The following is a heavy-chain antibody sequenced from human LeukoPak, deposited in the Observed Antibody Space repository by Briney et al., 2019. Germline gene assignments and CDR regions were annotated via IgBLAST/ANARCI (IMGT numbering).Heavy chain of an antibody. D-gene: IGHD1-26*01. CDR3: ARRERYSGSYGYYYYIDV. Sequence: SQTLSLTCTVSGGSFSSGFYWSWIRQHPGKGLEWIGYIYYSGSTNYNPSLKSRVTISVDTSKNQFSLKLSSVTAADTAVYYCARRERYSGSYGYYYYIDVWGKGTTVTVSS. V-gene: IGHV4-30-4*08. CDR2: IYYSGST. CDR1: GGSFSSGFY. J-gene: IGHJ6*03.